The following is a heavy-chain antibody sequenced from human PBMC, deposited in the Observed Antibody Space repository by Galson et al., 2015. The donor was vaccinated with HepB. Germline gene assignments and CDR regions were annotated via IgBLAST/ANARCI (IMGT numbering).Heavy chain of an antibody. V-gene: IGHV4-34*01. J-gene: IGHJ3*02. CDR3: ARESSTYYYDSSEVDAFDI. CDR2: INHSGST. Sequence: ETLSLTCAVYGGSFSGYYWSWIRQPPGKGLEWIGEINHSGSTNYNPSLKSRVTISVDTSKNQFSLQLNSVTPEDTAVYYCARESSTYYYDSSEVDAFDIWGQGTMVTVSS. D-gene: IGHD3-22*01. CDR1: GGSFSGYY.